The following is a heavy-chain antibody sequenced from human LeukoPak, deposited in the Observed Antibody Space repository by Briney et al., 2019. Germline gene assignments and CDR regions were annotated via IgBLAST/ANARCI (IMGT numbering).Heavy chain of an antibody. J-gene: IGHJ4*02. CDR1: RGTFSSYA. CDR3: ARDLPHDSSGYRHDY. CDR2: IIPIFGTA. V-gene: IGHV1-69*05. Sequence: ASVKVSCKASRGTFSSYAISWVRQAPGQGLEWMGGIIPIFGTANYAQKFQGTVTITTDESTSTAYMELSSLRSEDTAVYYCARDLPHDSSGYRHDYWGQGTLVTVSS. D-gene: IGHD3-22*01.